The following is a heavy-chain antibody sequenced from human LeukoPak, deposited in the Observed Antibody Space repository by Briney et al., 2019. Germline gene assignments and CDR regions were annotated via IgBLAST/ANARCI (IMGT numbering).Heavy chain of an antibody. J-gene: IGHJ5*02. CDR1: GGSISSGGYS. CDR2: IYHSGST. D-gene: IGHD2-21*02. CDR3: ARGVVVTASEDYNWFDP. V-gene: IGHV4-30-2*01. Sequence: SQTLSLTCAISGGSISSGGYSWSWIRQPPGKGLEWIGYIYHSGSTYYNPSLKSRVTISVDRSKNQFSLKLSSVTAADTAVYYCARGVVVTASEDYNWFDPWGQGTLVTVSS.